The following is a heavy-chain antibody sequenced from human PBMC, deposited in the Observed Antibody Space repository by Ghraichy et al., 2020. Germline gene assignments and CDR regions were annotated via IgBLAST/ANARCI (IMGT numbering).Heavy chain of an antibody. V-gene: IGHV3-48*03. CDR3: ARGTKIYHSSNFNSFSRYFDC. D-gene: IGHD3-22*01. CDR1: GFSISGYE. CDR2: ISSSGSTI. J-gene: IGHJ4*02. Sequence: GSLRLSCAASGFSISGYEMNWVRQAPGKGLEWLSYISSSGSTIYDADSVKGRFTISKDDAKNSLFLQMSGLRAEDSALYYCARGTKIYHSSNFNSFSRYFDCWGQGTLVTVSS.